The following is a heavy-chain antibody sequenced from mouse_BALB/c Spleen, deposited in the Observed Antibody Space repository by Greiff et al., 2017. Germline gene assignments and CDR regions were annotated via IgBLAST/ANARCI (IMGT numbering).Heavy chain of an antibody. CDR3: AITTVVATRGYYAMDY. Sequence: EVQLQESGPELMKPGASVKISCKASGYSFTSYYMHWVKQSHGKSLEWIGYIDPFNGGTSYNQKFKGKATLTVDKSSSTAYMHLSSLTSEDSAVYYCAITTVVATRGYYAMDYWGQGTSVTVSS. CDR1: GYSFTSYY. J-gene: IGHJ4*01. V-gene: IGHV1S135*01. CDR2: IDPFNGGT. D-gene: IGHD1-1*01.